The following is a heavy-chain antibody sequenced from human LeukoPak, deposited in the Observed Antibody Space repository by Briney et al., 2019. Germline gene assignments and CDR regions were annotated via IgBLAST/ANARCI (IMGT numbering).Heavy chain of an antibody. V-gene: IGHV4-34*01. D-gene: IGHD4-23*01. CDR2: INHSGST. Sequence: SETLSLTCAVYGGSFSGYYWSWIRQPPGKGLERIGEINHSGSTNYNPSLKSRVTISVDTSKNQFSLKLSSVTAADTAVYYCARGGGNPRGYFDLWGRGTLVTVSS. J-gene: IGHJ2*01. CDR1: GGSFSGYY. CDR3: ARGGGNPRGYFDL.